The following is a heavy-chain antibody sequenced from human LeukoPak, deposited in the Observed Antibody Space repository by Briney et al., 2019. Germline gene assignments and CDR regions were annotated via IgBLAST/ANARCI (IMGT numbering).Heavy chain of an antibody. CDR2: IRYDGSDK. CDR1: GFSFSTFG. J-gene: IGHJ4*02. V-gene: IGHV3-30*02. D-gene: IGHD5-12*01. CDR3: AKEGLSGYGGNYYFDY. Sequence: GGSLRLSCAASGFSFSTFGMHWVRQAPGKGLEGVAFIRYDGSDKYYADSVKGRFTISRDNSKNTLYLQMNSLRADDTAVYYCAKEGLSGYGGNYYFDYWGQGTLVTVSS.